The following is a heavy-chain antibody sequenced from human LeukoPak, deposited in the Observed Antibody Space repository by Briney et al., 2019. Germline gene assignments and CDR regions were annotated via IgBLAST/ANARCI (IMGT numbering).Heavy chain of an antibody. CDR2: ISLRGLT. Sequence: KASETLSLTCGVSGGSISGTNWWGWVRQPPGHGLEWIGEISLRGLTNYNPSLRSRLTMSLDESKNQVSLNLTAVTAAATAVYYCSRESGPFSPFGFWGQGTLVSVHS. J-gene: IGHJ4*02. CDR3: SRESGPFSPFGF. V-gene: IGHV4-4*02. D-gene: IGHD1-26*01. CDR1: GGSISGTNW.